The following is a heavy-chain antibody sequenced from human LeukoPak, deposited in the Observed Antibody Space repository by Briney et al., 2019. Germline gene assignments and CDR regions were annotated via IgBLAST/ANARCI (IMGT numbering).Heavy chain of an antibody. V-gene: IGHV3-74*01. CDR3: ARDPSYSSGYLDY. CDR2: INSDGSYT. D-gene: IGHD6-19*01. Sequence: PGGSLRLSCAASGFSFSSYWMLWVRQAPGKGLVWVSRINSDGSYTSYADSVKGRFTISRDNAKNTLYLQMNSLGAEDTAVYFCARDPSYSSGYLDYWGQGTLVTVSS. J-gene: IGHJ4*02. CDR1: GFSFSSYW.